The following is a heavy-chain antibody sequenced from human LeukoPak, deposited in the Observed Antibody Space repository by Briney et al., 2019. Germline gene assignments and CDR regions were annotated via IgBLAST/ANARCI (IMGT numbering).Heavy chain of an antibody. D-gene: IGHD3-22*01. CDR3: ARIDTYYYDSSGYYSAFDI. Sequence: GRSLRLSCAASGFNFDNYGMIRLRHAPGKGLEWVSGINWNGGSTGYADSVKDRFTISRDNAKNCLYLQINSLRAEDTALYYCARIDTYYYDSSGYYSAFDIWGQGTIVTVSS. CDR1: GFNFDNYG. J-gene: IGHJ3*02. V-gene: IGHV3-20*04. CDR2: INWNGGST.